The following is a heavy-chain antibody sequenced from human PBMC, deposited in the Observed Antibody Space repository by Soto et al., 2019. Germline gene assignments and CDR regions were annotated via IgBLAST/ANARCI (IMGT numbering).Heavy chain of an antibody. CDR1: GGSISSYC. D-gene: IGHD2-2*01. CDR3: AREGCSSTSCYPTYYYYGMDV. Sequence: SETLSLTCTVSGGSISSYCWSWIRQPPGKGLEWIGYIYYSGITNYNPSLKSRVTISVDTSKNQFSLKLSSVTAADTAVYYCAREGCSSTSCYPTYYYYGMDVWGQGTTVTVYS. CDR2: IYYSGIT. V-gene: IGHV4-59*01. J-gene: IGHJ6*02.